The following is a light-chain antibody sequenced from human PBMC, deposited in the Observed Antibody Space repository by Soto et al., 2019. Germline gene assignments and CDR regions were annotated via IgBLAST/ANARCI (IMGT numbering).Light chain of an antibody. CDR1: QSVTSSY. CDR3: QQYGTTPWT. J-gene: IGKJ1*01. V-gene: IGKV3-20*01. CDR2: GAS. Sequence: IGLTHSPGTLSLTSGEIATLSCRASQSVTSSYIAWYQQRPGQAPRLLMYGASSRATGIPDRFSGSGSGTDFTLTISRLEPEDFAVDYCQQYGTTPWTFGQGTKVDIK.